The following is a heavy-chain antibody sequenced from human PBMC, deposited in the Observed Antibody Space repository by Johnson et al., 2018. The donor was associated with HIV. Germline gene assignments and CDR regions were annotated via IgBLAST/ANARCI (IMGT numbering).Heavy chain of an antibody. CDR3: ARGLIDYGDSQAGDI. CDR1: GFTFSSYA. Sequence: QVQLVESGGGVVQPGRSLRLSCAASGFTFSSYAMHWVRQAPGKGLEWVAVISYDGSNKYYADSVKGRFTISRDNSKNTLYLQMNSLRAEDTAGYYCARGLIDYGDSQAGDIWGQGTMVTVSS. D-gene: IGHD4-17*01. J-gene: IGHJ3*02. V-gene: IGHV3-30*04. CDR2: ISYDGSNK.